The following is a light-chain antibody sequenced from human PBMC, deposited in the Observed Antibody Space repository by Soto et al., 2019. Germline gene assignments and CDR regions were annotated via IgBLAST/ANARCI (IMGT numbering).Light chain of an antibody. Sequence: DIQMTQSPSTLSASVGDRVTITCRASQSISSWLAWYQQKPGKAPKLLIYKASSLESGVPSGFSGQGTGTQFPLTISSLQPDEFATYYCQQYNSYPTFGQGTRLDIK. V-gene: IGKV1-5*03. CDR3: QQYNSYPT. J-gene: IGKJ5*01. CDR1: QSISSW. CDR2: KAS.